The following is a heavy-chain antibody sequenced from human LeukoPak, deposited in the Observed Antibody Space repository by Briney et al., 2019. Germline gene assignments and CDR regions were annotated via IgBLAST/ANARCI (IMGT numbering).Heavy chain of an antibody. V-gene: IGHV3-7*03. CDR2: IKEDGSER. D-gene: IGHD6-13*01. CDR1: AFIFSGHW. J-gene: IGHJ4*02. CDR3: ARDLLVIGAAGGFDF. Sequence: PGGSLRLSCEGSAFIFSGHWMNWVRQTPGKGLEWVASIKEDGSERQYVDSVKGRFSISRDNTKGSLFLQLNSLRAEDTAVYYCARDLLVIGAAGGFDFWGQGTLVTVSS.